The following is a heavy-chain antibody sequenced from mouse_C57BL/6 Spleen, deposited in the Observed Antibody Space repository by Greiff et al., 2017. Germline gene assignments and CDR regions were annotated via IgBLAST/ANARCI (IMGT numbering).Heavy chain of an antibody. CDR2: INPGSGGT. J-gene: IGHJ2*01. V-gene: IGHV1-54*01. CDR3: TRRGTTGDFDY. CDR1: GYAFTNYL. Sequence: VQLVESGAELVRPGTSVKVSCKASGYAFTNYLIEWVKQRPGQGLEWIGVINPGSGGTNYNEKFKGKATLTADKSSSTAFMQISRLPSEDSAVYFWTRRGTTGDFDYWGQSTTLTVSS. D-gene: IGHD1-1*01.